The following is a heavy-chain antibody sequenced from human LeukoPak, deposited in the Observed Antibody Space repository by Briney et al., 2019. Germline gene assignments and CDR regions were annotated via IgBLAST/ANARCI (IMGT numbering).Heavy chain of an antibody. CDR2: MSSDGNDK. CDR1: GVTFSSYG. D-gene: IGHD5-12*01. Sequence: GGTLRLSCAASGVTFSSYGMQWVLQARGKGLEWVALMSSDGNDKLYGDSVKGRFIISRDDSTSTLYLQMNSLRAEDTAVYYCTTKVIRGNSGDDYDDWGQGTLVTVSS. V-gene: IGHV3-30*03. CDR3: TTKVIRGNSGDDYDD. J-gene: IGHJ4*02.